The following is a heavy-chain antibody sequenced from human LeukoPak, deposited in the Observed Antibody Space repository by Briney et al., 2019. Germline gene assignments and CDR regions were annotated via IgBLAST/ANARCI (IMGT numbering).Heavy chain of an antibody. D-gene: IGHD6-25*01. CDR1: GYTFNTYG. V-gene: IGHV1-18*04. Sequence: ASVKVSCKAAGYTFNTYGISWVRRAPGQGLEWMGWINAYNGDTNHAQKFQGRVTMTTDTSTTTPYMELGSLRSDDTAVYYCARDGSGHWFDPWGQGTLVTVSS. CDR3: ARDGSGHWFDP. J-gene: IGHJ5*02. CDR2: INAYNGDT.